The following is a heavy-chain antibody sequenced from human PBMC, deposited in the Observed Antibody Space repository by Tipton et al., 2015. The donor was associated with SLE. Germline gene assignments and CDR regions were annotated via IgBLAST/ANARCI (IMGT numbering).Heavy chain of an antibody. Sequence: QLVQSGAEVKKPGESLRISCKGTGYSFISYWISWVRQKPGKGLEWMGRLDPSDSYSSYSPSFQGHVTISADKSINTAYLQWSGLKASDTAIYYCATLFGGGWGDFDYWGQGTLVTVSS. CDR2: LDPSDSYS. J-gene: IGHJ4*02. CDR3: ATLFGGGWGDFDY. D-gene: IGHD3-16*01. V-gene: IGHV5-10-1*01. CDR1: GYSFISYW.